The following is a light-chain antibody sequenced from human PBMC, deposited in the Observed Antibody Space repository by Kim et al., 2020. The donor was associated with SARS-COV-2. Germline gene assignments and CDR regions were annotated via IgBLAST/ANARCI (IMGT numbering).Light chain of an antibody. CDR2: GAS. V-gene: IGKV1-9*01. Sequence: ASVGDRVTITCRASQDISSYVAWYQQRPGKGPKLLIYGASTLQSGVPSRFSGSGSGTDFTLTISSLQPEDFAVYYCQQLQAYPLTFGGGTKLDIK. CDR1: QDISSY. J-gene: IGKJ4*01. CDR3: QQLQAYPLT.